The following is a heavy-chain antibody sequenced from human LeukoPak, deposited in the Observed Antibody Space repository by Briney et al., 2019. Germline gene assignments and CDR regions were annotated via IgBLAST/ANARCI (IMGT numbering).Heavy chain of an antibody. CDR2: ISYDGSNK. J-gene: IGHJ3*01. CDR3: ARDRGSGWYFGAFDF. V-gene: IGHV3-30-3*01. D-gene: IGHD6-19*01. Sequence: GGSLRLSCAASGFTFSGYPIHWVRQAPGKGLEWVAVISYDGSNKYYADSVKGRFTISRDNSKNTLYLQMNSLRAEDTAVYYCARDRGSGWYFGAFDFWGQGTMVTVSS. CDR1: GFTFSGYP.